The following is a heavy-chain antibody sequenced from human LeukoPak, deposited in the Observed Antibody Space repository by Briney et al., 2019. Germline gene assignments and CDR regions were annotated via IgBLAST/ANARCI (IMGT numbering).Heavy chain of an antibody. Sequence: GGSLRLSSAAFGFTCSSYSMNWLRQAPGKGLEWVSSISGGGDTTYYADSAKGRFTISRDNSKNTLYLQMNSLRVEDRAVYYCAKLRGPLGLQVKGYMDVWGKGTTVTVSS. J-gene: IGHJ6*03. D-gene: IGHD5-24*01. CDR3: AKLRGPLGLQVKGYMDV. CDR2: ISGGGDTT. V-gene: IGHV3-23*01. CDR1: GFTCSSYS.